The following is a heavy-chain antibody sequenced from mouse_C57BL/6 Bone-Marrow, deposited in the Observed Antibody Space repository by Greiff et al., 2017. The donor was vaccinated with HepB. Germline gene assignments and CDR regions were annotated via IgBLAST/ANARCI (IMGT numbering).Heavy chain of an antibody. D-gene: IGHD1-1*01. Sequence: QVQLQQPGAELVRPGSSVKLSCKASGYTFTSYWMHWVKQRPIQGLEWIGNIDPSDSETHYNQKFKDKATLTVDKSSSTAYMQLSSLTSEDSAVYYCARGGFIYYYGSSYDYAMDYWGQGTSVTVSS. J-gene: IGHJ4*01. CDR1: GYTFTSYW. CDR2: IDPSDSET. V-gene: IGHV1-52*01. CDR3: ARGGFIYYYGSSYDYAMDY.